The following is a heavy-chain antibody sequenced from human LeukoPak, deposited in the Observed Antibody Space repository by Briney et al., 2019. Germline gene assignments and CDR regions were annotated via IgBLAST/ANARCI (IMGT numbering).Heavy chain of an antibody. CDR3: ARDQRPVLRYFDWLLKENWFDP. J-gene: IGHJ5*02. Sequence: GGSLRLSCAASGFTFSSYSMNWVRQAPGKGLEWVSSISSSSSYIYYADSVKGRFTISRDNAKNSPYLQMNSLRAEDTAVYYCARDQRPVLRYFDWLLKENWFDPWGQGTLVTVSS. D-gene: IGHD3-9*01. CDR2: ISSSSSYI. CDR1: GFTFSSYS. V-gene: IGHV3-21*01.